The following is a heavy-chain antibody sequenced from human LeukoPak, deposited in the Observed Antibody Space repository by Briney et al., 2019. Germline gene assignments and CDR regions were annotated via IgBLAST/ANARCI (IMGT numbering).Heavy chain of an antibody. D-gene: IGHD2-21*02. J-gene: IGHJ4*02. CDR2: IYYSGNT. CDR3: ATYYCGGDCYSGYFDY. Sequence: PSETLSLTCSVSGGSMRRDTEYWGWIRQPPGRGPEWIGNIYYSGNTYYNPSLKSRVTISVDTSKKQFSLKLTSVTATDTAVYYCATYYCGGDCYSGYFDYWGQGTLVTVSS. CDR1: GGSMRRDTEY. V-gene: IGHV4-39*01.